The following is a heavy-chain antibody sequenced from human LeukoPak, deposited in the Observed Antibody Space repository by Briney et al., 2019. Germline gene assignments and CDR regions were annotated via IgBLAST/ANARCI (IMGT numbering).Heavy chain of an antibody. CDR1: GFTFSTYV. D-gene: IGHD3-10*01. CDR3: ATTPGAYYYYHMDV. J-gene: IGHJ6*02. V-gene: IGHV3-23*01. CDR2: ILGSGGGT. Sequence: GGSLRLSCAASGFTFSTYVMTWVRQAPGKGLEWVSAILGSGGGTYYTDSVKGRFTISRDNSKNTLYLQMNSLRAEDTAICYCATTPGAYYYYHMDVWGQGTTVTVSS.